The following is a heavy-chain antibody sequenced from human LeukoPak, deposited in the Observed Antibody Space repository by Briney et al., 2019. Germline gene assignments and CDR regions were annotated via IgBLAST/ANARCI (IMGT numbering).Heavy chain of an antibody. V-gene: IGHV3-11*01. CDR1: GFTFSDYY. CDR3: AVVYYYDSSGYPVDY. Sequence: PGGSLRLSCAASGFTFSDYYMSWLRQAPGKGLEWVSYFSSSGSNIYYADSVKGRFTISRDNAKNSLYLQMNTLRAEDSAVYYCAVVYYYDSSGYPVDYWGQGALVTVSS. CDR2: FSSSGSNI. J-gene: IGHJ4*02. D-gene: IGHD3-22*01.